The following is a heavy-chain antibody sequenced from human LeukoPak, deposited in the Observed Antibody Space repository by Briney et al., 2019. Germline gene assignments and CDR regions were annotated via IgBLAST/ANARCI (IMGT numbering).Heavy chain of an antibody. V-gene: IGHV1-2*02. CDR1: GYTFTGYY. J-gene: IGHJ6*02. CDR3: ARGLPELPVYGMDV. Sequence: ASVKVSCKASGYTFTGYYMHWVRQAPGQGLEWMGWINPNSGGTNYAQKFQGRVTMTRNTSISTAYMELSSLRPEDTAVYYCARGLPELPVYGMDVWGQGTTVTVSS. D-gene: IGHD2-21*01. CDR2: INPNSGGT.